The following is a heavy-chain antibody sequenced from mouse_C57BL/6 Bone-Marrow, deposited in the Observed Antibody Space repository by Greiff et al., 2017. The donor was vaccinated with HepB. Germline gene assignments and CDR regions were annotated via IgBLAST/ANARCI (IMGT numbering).Heavy chain of an antibody. CDR2: IHPNSGST. J-gene: IGHJ4*01. V-gene: IGHV1-64*01. CDR3: ARDDGHPPYAIDY. CDR1: GYTFPSYW. D-gene: IGHD2-3*01. Sequence: QVQLQQPGAELVKPGASVTLSCKASGYTFPSYWMHWVKQRPGQGLEWIGMIHPNSGSTNYNEKLKSKATLTVDKSSSTAYMQLSSLTSEDSAVYYCARDDGHPPYAIDYWGQGTSLTASS.